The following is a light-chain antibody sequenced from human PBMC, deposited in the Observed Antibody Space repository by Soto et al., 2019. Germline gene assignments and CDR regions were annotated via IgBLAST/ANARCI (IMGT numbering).Light chain of an antibody. CDR2: DAF. V-gene: IGKV3-11*01. CDR3: QHRSDRIT. Sequence: IVLTPSPATLSLSPGDRATLSCRASHSITAYLAWYQQKPGQAPRLLLSDAFNRATGVPARFSASGSGTDFTLTISSLDPEDFAVYYCQHRSDRITFGQGTRLETK. CDR1: HSITAY. J-gene: IGKJ5*01.